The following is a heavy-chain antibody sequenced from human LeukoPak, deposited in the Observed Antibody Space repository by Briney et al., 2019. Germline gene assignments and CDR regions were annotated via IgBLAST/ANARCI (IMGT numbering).Heavy chain of an antibody. CDR3: ARGPIWFGELLHYYYYYYMDV. Sequence: GGSLRLSCAASGFTFSSYSMNWVRQAPGKGLEWVSSISSSSSYIYYADSVKGRFTISRDNAKNSLYLQMNSLRAEDTAVYYCARGPIWFGELLHYYYYYYMDVWGKGTTVTISS. D-gene: IGHD3-10*01. J-gene: IGHJ6*03. V-gene: IGHV3-21*01. CDR2: ISSSSSYI. CDR1: GFTFSSYS.